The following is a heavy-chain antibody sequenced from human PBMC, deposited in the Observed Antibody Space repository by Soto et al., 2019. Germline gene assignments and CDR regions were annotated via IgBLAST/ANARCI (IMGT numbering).Heavy chain of an antibody. Sequence: PGGSLRLSCAASGFTVSSNYMSWVRQAPGKGLEWVSVIYSGGSTYYADSVKGRLTISRDNSKNTLYLQMNSLRAEDTAVYYCARVPHRSKYYYDSSGNDAFDIWGQGTMVTVSS. CDR3: ARVPHRSKYYYDSSGNDAFDI. CDR2: IYSGGST. CDR1: GFTVSSNY. D-gene: IGHD3-22*01. J-gene: IGHJ3*02. V-gene: IGHV3-66*01.